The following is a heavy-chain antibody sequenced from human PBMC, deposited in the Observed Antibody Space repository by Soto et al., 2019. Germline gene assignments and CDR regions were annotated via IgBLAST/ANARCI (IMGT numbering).Heavy chain of an antibody. D-gene: IGHD2-15*01. CDR3: ARAAYCSGGSCYPGGFDP. J-gene: IGHJ5*02. V-gene: IGHV4-30-2*01. Sequence: PSETLSLTCAASGGSISSGGYSWSWIRQPPGKGLEWIGYIYHSGSTYYNPSLKSRVTISVDRSKNQFSLKLSSVTAADTAVYYCARAAYCSGGSCYPGGFDPWGQGTLVTVSS. CDR1: GGSISSGGYS. CDR2: IYHSGST.